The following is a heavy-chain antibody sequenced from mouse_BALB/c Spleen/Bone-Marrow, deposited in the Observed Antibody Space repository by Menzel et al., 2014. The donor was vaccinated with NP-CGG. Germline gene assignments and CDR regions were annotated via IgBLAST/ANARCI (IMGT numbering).Heavy chain of an antibody. CDR1: GYTFTDYA. D-gene: IGHD2-14*01. V-gene: IGHV1S137*01. J-gene: IGHJ2*01. CDR3: ARRGRYDGFDY. CDR2: ISTYYGDA. Sequence: VKLMESGAELVRPGVSVKISCKGSGYTFTDYAMHWVKQNHAKSLEWIGVISTYYGDASYNQKFKGKATMTVDKSSSTAYMELARLTSEDSAIYYCARRGRYDGFDYWGQGTTLTVSS.